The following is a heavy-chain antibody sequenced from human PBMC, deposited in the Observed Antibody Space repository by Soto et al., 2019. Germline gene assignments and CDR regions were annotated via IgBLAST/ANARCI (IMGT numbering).Heavy chain of an antibody. J-gene: IGHJ6*02. V-gene: IGHV1-3*01. D-gene: IGHD3-9*01. Sequence: ASVKVSCKASGYTFTSYAMHWVRQAPGQRLEWMGWINAGNGNTKYSQKFQGRVTITRDTSASTAYMELSSLRSEDTAVYYCAREVSNAITIFADYYYYGMDVWGQGTTVTVSS. CDR2: INAGNGNT. CDR1: GYTFTSYA. CDR3: AREVSNAITIFADYYYYGMDV.